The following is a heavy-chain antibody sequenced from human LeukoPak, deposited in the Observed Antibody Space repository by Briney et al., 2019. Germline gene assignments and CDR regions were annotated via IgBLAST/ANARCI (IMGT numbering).Heavy chain of an antibody. D-gene: IGHD3-3*01. CDR1: GGSISSSGYY. CDR2: IYYSGST. Sequence: SETLSLTCTVSGGSISSSGYYWGWIRQPTGKGLEWIGSIYYSGSTYYNPSLKSRVTISVDTSKNQFSLKLSSVTAADTAVYYCARQLYYDFWSGYYRCGMDVWGQGTTVTVSS. J-gene: IGHJ6*02. V-gene: IGHV4-39*01. CDR3: ARQLYYDFWSGYYRCGMDV.